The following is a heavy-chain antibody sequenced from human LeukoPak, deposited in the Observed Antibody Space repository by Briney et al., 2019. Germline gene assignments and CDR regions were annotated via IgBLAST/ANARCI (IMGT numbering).Heavy chain of an antibody. CDR1: GFIFDDYA. J-gene: IGHJ4*02. CDR3: ARRSGYDFFDY. V-gene: IGHV3-43*02. CDR2: ISGDGGST. D-gene: IGHD5-12*01. Sequence: PGGSLRLSCAAPGFIFDDYAIHWVRQAPGKGLEWVSLISGDGGSTFYADSVKGRFTISRDDAKNSLYLQMNSLRAEDTAVYYCARRSGYDFFDYWGQGTLVTVSS.